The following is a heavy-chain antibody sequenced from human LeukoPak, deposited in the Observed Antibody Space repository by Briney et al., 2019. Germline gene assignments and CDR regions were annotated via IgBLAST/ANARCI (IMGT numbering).Heavy chain of an antibody. V-gene: IGHV4-34*01. J-gene: IGHJ3*02. D-gene: IGHD5-24*01. CDR1: GGSFSGYY. CDR2: INHSGST. Sequence: PSEILPLTCAVYGGSFSGYYWSWIRQPPGKGLEWIGEINHSGSTNYNPSLKSRVTISVDTSKNQFSLKLSSVTAADTAVYYCARDQRWLQFIPAFDIWGQGTMVTVSS. CDR3: ARDQRWLQFIPAFDI.